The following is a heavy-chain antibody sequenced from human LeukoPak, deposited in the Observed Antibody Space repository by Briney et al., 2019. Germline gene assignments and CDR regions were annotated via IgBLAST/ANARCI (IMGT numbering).Heavy chain of an antibody. CDR1: GFTLSSYT. J-gene: IGHJ4*02. V-gene: IGHV3-64*01. CDR2: ISHDGIST. CDR3: AREADGGLDY. D-gene: IGHD4-23*01. Sequence: GGSLRLSCGASGFTLSSYTMHWVRRAPGKALECVSAISHDGISTYYASSVKGRFTISRDSSKSTLYLQMDSLRPEDMAIYYCAREADGGLDYWGQGTLVTVSS.